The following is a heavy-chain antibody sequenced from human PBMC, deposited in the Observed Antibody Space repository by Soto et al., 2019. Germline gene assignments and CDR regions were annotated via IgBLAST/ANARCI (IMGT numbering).Heavy chain of an antibody. CDR3: ARESRYYDSSGPNDY. CDR1: GFTFSSYA. Sequence: GGSLKLSCAASGFTFSSYAMHWVRQAPGKGLEWVAVISYDGSNKYYADSVKGRFTISRDNSKNTLYLQMNSLRAEDTAVYYCARESRYYDSSGPNDYWGQGTLVTVSS. V-gene: IGHV3-30-3*01. J-gene: IGHJ4*02. D-gene: IGHD3-22*01. CDR2: ISYDGSNK.